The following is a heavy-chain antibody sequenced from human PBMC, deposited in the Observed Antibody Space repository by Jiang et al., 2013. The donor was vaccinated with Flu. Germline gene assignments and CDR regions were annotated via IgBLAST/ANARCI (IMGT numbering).Heavy chain of an antibody. V-gene: IGHV5-51*01. CDR2: IYPGGDSDT. Sequence: EVKKPGESLKISCMASRYIFTSYWIGWVRQMPGKGLEWMGIIYPGGDSDTRYSPSFQGQVTISDDKSISTAYLQWSNLKASDTAMYYCARLRGHCSGENCYSLGFDYWGQGTLVTVSS. CDR3: ARLRGHCSGENCYSLGFDY. J-gene: IGHJ4*02. CDR1: RYIFTSYW. D-gene: IGHD2-15*01.